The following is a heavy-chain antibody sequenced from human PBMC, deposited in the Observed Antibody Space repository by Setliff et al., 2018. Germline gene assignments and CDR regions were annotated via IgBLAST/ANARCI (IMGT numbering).Heavy chain of an antibody. Sequence: ETLSLTCTVSGGSISSDIWSWIRQPPGKGLEWIGQIHTGSTNYNPSLRSRVTISVDMSKNQFSLKLNSVTAADTAVYYCARGINTVSWTPKYWGQGTLVTVSS. D-gene: IGHD2-2*02. V-gene: IGHV4-4*08. J-gene: IGHJ4*02. CDR1: GGSISSDI. CDR3: ARGINTVSWTPKY. CDR2: IHTGST.